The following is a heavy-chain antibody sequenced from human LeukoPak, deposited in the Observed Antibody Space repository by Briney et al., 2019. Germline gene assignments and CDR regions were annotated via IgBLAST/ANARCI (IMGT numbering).Heavy chain of an antibody. V-gene: IGHV4-34*01. D-gene: IGHD3-9*01. Sequence: PSETLSLTCAVYGGSFSGYYWSWIRQPPGKGLEWIGEINHSGSTNYNPSLKSRVTISVDTSKNQFSLKLSSVTAADTAVYYCARDILTGYYLGYWGQGTLVTVSS. CDR1: GGSFSGYY. CDR2: INHSGST. J-gene: IGHJ4*02. CDR3: ARDILTGYYLGY.